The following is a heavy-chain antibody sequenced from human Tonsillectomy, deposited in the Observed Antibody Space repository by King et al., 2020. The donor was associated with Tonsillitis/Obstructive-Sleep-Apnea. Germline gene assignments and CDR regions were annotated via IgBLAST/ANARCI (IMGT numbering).Heavy chain of an antibody. D-gene: IGHD3-9*01. Sequence: QLVQSGAEVKKPGASVKVSCKASGYTFTNHAIHWVRQAPGQRLEWMGWNNAVNGHTKYSQKFQGRVTITRDTSASTAYMELSSLRSEDTAVYYCARSSQLAGYYYFDYWGQGTLVTVSS. CDR1: GYTFTNHA. CDR2: NNAVNGHT. CDR3: ARSSQLAGYYYFDY. V-gene: IGHV1-3*01. J-gene: IGHJ4*02.